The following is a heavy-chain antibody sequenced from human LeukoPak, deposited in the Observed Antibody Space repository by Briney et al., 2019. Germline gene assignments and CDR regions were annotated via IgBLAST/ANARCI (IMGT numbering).Heavy chain of an antibody. CDR3: AREGSYQQLAPLEGLFDRFDP. V-gene: IGHV1-69*04. CDR1: GGTFSSYT. CDR2: IIPILGIA. J-gene: IGHJ5*02. Sequence: SVKVSCKASGGTFSSYTISWVRQAPGQGLEWMGRIIPILGIANYAQKFQGRVTITADKSTSTAYMELSSLRSEDTAVYYCAREGSYQQLAPLEGLFDRFDPWGQGTLVTVSS. D-gene: IGHD6-13*01.